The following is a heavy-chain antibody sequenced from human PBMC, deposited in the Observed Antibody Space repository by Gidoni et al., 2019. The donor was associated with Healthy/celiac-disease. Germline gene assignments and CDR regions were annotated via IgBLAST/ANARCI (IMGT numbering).Heavy chain of an antibody. CDR3: TRGGGYYDFWSGYYTIDY. V-gene: IGHV3-49*04. J-gene: IGHJ4*02. CDR2: IRSKAYGGTT. CDR1: GFTFGDYA. D-gene: IGHD3-3*01. Sequence: EVQLVESGGGLVQPGRSLRLSCTASGFTFGDYAMSWVRQAPGKGLEWVGFIRSKAYGGTTEYAASVKGRFTISRDDSKSIAYLQMNSLKTEDTAVYYCTRGGGYYDFWSGYYTIDYWGQGTLVTVSS.